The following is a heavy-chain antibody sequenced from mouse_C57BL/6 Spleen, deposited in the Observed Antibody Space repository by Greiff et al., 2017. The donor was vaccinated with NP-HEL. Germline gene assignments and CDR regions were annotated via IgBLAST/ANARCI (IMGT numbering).Heavy chain of an antibody. V-gene: IGHV2-5*01. CDR3: AKNYYGSSSFAY. J-gene: IGHJ3*01. Sequence: VQRVESGPGLVQPSQSLSITCTVSGFSLTSYGVHWVRQSPGKGLEWLGVIWRGGSTDYNAAFMSRLSITKDNSKSQVFFKMNSLQADDTAIYYCAKNYYGSSSFAYWGQGTLVTVSA. D-gene: IGHD1-1*01. CDR1: GFSLTSYG. CDR2: IWRGGST.